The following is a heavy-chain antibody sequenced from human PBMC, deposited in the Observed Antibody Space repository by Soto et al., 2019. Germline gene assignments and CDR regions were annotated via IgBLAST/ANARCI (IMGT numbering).Heavy chain of an antibody. V-gene: IGHV4-30-2*01. D-gene: IGHD2-2*01. J-gene: IGHJ4*02. CDR1: GGSISSGGYS. CDR2: IYHSGST. Sequence: QLQLQESGSGLVTPSQTLSLTCAVSGGSISSGGYSWSWIRQPTGKGLEWIGYIYHSGSTYYNPSLKSRVTISVDRSKNQFSLKLSSVTAADTAGYYGARVPDYWGQGTLVTVSS. CDR3: ARVPDY.